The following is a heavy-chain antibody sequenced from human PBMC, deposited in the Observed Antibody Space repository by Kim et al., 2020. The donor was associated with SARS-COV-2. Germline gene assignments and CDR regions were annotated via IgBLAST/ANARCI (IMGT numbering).Heavy chain of an antibody. CDR1: GFTFSDYY. CDR2: ISSSSSNT. D-gene: IGHD3-16*02. CDR3: ARVGYDYVWGSYRDYYYYYGRDV. J-gene: IGHJ6*02. V-gene: IGHV3-11*05. Sequence: GGSLRLSCAASGFTFSDYYMSWIRQAPGKGLEWVSYISSSSSNTNYADSVKGRFTISRDNAKNSLYLQMNSLRAEDTAVYYCARVGYDYVWGSYRDYYYYYGRDVWGQGTTVTVSS.